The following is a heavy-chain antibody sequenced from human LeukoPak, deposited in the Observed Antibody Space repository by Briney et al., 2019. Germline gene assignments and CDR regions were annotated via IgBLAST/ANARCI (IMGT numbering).Heavy chain of an antibody. CDR2: ISAYNGNT. CDR1: GYTFTSYG. D-gene: IGHD4-17*01. J-gene: IGHJ4*02. Sequence: ASVKVSCKASGYTFTSYGISWVRQAPGQGLEWMGWISAYNGNTNYAQKLQGRVTMTTDTSTSTAYMELRSLRSDDTAVYYCARDTGMTTVTTGAYDYWGQGTLVTVSS. CDR3: ARDTGMTTVTTGAYDY. V-gene: IGHV1-18*01.